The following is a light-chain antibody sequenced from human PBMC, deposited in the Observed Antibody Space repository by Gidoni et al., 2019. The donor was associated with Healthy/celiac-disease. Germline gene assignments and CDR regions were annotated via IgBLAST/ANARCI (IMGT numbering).Light chain of an antibody. CDR1: SSDVGGYNY. Sequence: QSALTQPASVSGSPGQSITISCTGTSSDVGGYNYVSWYQQHPGKAPKLMIYHVSNRPSGVSNRCSGSKSGNTASLTISGLQAEDEADYYCSSYTSSSTLAVFGGGTKLTVL. V-gene: IGLV2-14*03. CDR3: SSYTSSSTLAV. J-gene: IGLJ2*01. CDR2: HVS.